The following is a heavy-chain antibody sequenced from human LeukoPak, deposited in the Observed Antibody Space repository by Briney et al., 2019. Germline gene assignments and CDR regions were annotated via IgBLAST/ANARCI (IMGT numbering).Heavy chain of an antibody. Sequence: SETLSLTYTVSGGSISSSSYYWGWIRQPPGKGLEWIGSIYYSGSTYYNPSLKSRVTISVDTSKNQFSLKLSSVTAADTAVYYWGRRGGGEPRPAFDYGGQEPLVTVSS. V-gene: IGHV4-39*07. CDR1: GGSISSSSYY. CDR2: IYYSGST. D-gene: IGHD1-14*01. CDR3: GRRGGGEPRPAFDY. J-gene: IGHJ4*02.